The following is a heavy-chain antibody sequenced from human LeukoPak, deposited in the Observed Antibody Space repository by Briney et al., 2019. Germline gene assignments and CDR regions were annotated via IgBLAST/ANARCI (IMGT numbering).Heavy chain of an antibody. D-gene: IGHD1-26*01. V-gene: IGHV3-30*18. Sequence: GGSLRLSCAASGFTFSSYGMHWVRQAPGKGLEWVALISYDGSNKYYADSVKGRFTISRDNSKNTLYLQMNSLRAEDTAVYYCAKDRQWDLSNPLDYWGQGILVTVSS. CDR2: ISYDGSNK. J-gene: IGHJ4*02. CDR1: GFTFSSYG. CDR3: AKDRQWDLSNPLDY.